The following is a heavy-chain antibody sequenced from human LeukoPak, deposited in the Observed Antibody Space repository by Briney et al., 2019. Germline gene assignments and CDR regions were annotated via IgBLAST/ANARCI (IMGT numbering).Heavy chain of an antibody. V-gene: IGHV4-38-2*02. D-gene: IGHD1-26*01. J-gene: IGHJ4*02. Sequence: PSETLSLTCTVSGYSISSGYYWGWIRQPPGQGLEWIGSIYHSGSTYYNPSLKSRVTISVDTSKNQFSLKLSSVTAADTAVYYCARDRLVVGAMNFDYWGQGTLVTVSS. CDR2: IYHSGST. CDR3: ARDRLVVGAMNFDY. CDR1: GYSISSGYY.